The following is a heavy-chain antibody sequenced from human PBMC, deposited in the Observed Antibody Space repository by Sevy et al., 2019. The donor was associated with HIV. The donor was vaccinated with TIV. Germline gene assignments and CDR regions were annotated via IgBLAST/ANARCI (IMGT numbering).Heavy chain of an antibody. Sequence: SETLSLTCSVSDGSMTNNNYYWAWIRRPPGKGLEWIGSVHYGVSTHYNPSFWGRVSISVDTSKRVVSLDLSSVTSADTAVYFCARNNSGHSFDFWGHGILVTVSS. D-gene: IGHD6-19*01. CDR1: DGSMTNNNYY. J-gene: IGHJ4*01. V-gene: IGHV4-39*01. CDR3: ARNNSGHSFDF. CDR2: VHYGVST.